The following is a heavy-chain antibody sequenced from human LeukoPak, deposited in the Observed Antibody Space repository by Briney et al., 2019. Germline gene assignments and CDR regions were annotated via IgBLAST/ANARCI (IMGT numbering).Heavy chain of an antibody. V-gene: IGHV3-53*01. CDR1: GFTVSSNY. CDR2: IYSGGST. Sequence: GGSLRLSCAASGFTVSSNYMSWVRQAPGKGLEWVSVIYSGGSTYYADSVKGRFTISRDNSKNTLYLQMNSLRAEDTAVYYCAREAMVRGVIITPWFDPWGQGTLVTVSS. J-gene: IGHJ5*02. CDR3: AREAMVRGVIITPWFDP. D-gene: IGHD3-10*01.